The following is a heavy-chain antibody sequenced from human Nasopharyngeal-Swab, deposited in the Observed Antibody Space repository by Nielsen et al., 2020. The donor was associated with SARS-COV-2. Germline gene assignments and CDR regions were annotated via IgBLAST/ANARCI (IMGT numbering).Heavy chain of an antibody. CDR2: ISSSGSTI. D-gene: IGHD3-22*01. CDR1: GFTFRSYE. Sequence: GESLKISCAASGFTFRSYEMNWVRQAPGKGLEWVSYISSSGSTIYYADSGKGRFTISRDNAKNSLYLQMNSLRAEDTAVYYCAREGENDSSGYFSDAFDIWGQGAMVTVSS. CDR3: AREGENDSSGYFSDAFDI. V-gene: IGHV3-48*03. J-gene: IGHJ3*02.